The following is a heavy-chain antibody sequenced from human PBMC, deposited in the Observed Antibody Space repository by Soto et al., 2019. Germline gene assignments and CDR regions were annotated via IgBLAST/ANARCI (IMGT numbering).Heavy chain of an antibody. CDR1: GFTFSPYW. CDR2: INHDGSDT. V-gene: IGHV3-74*01. D-gene: IGHD2-2*01. Sequence: EVQLVESGGGLVQPGGSLRLSCATSGFTFSPYWMNWVRQAPGMGLMWVSRINHDGSDTIYAASVRGRFIVSRDNAQNTMYLQMNSLPVEDTAVYYFVREVSSDDKRHSRGWCDPGGHGALVTVSS. J-gene: IGHJ5*02. CDR3: VREVSSDDKRHSRGWCDP.